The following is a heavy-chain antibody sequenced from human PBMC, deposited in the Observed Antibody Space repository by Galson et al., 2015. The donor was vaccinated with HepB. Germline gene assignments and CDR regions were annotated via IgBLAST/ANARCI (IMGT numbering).Heavy chain of an antibody. CDR1: GFTFSGSA. V-gene: IGHV3-73*01. J-gene: IGHJ4*02. CDR3: TRHTSNPKAEVGSGSN. CDR2: IRSKANSYAT. D-gene: IGHD6-19*01. Sequence: LRLSCAASGFTFSGSAMHWVRQASGKGLEWVGRIRSKANSYATAYAASVKGRFTISRDDSKNTAYLQMNSLKTEDTAVYYCTRHTSNPKAEVGSGSNWGQGTLVTVSS.